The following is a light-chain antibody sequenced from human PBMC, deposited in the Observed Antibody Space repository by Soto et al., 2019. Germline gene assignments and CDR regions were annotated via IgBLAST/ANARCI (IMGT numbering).Light chain of an antibody. Sequence: SVLTQPASVSGSPGQSITISCTGTSSDVGSYNLVSWYQQHPGKAPKLMIYEGSKRPSGVSNRFSGSKSGNTASLTISGLQAEGEADYYCCSYAGSSTYVFGTGTKVTVL. CDR3: CSYAGSSTYV. J-gene: IGLJ1*01. V-gene: IGLV2-23*01. CDR2: EGS. CDR1: SSDVGSYNL.